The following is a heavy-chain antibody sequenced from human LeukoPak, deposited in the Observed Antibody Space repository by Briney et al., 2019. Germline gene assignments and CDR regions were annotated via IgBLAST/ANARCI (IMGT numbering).Heavy chain of an antibody. V-gene: IGHV4-34*01. Sequence: SETLSLTCAAYGGSFSGYYWSWIRQPPGKGLEWIGEINHSGSTNYNPSLKSRVTISVDTSKNQFSLKLSSVTAADTAVYYCARARAYYYGSGSYFDYWGQGTLVTVSS. J-gene: IGHJ4*02. D-gene: IGHD3-10*01. CDR2: INHSGST. CDR3: ARARAYYYGSGSYFDY. CDR1: GGSFSGYY.